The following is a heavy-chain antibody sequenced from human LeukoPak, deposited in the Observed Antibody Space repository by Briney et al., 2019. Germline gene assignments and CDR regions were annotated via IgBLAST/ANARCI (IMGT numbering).Heavy chain of an antibody. V-gene: IGHV3-23*01. CDR1: GFTFSSYA. D-gene: IGHD6-13*01. CDR2: ISESGVST. J-gene: IGHJ4*02. Sequence: GGSLRLSCAASGFTFSSYAMSWVRQAPGKELEWVSAISESGVSTYYADSVKGRFTVSRDNSDNTLYLKMNSLRAEDTAVYYCAKGIRRYPEPSSWSRFDYWGQGTLVTVSS. CDR3: AKGIRRYPEPSSWSRFDY.